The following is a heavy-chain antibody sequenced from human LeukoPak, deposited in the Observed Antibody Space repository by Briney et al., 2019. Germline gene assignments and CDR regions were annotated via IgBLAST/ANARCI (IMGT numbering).Heavy chain of an antibody. CDR1: GFTFSSYA. J-gene: IGHJ6*02. CDR3: ARVMVRGAVYYYYGMDV. V-gene: IGHV3-30-3*01. D-gene: IGHD3-10*01. Sequence: SGGSLRLSCAASGFTFSSYAMHWVRQAPGKGLEWVAVISYDGSNKYYADSVKGRFTIPRDNSKNTLYLQMNSLRAEDTAVYYCARVMVRGAVYYYYGMDVWGQGTTVTVSS. CDR2: ISYDGSNK.